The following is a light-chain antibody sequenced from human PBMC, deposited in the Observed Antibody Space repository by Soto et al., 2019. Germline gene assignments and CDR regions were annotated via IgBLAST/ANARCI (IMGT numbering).Light chain of an antibody. CDR3: HQRQSWPRT. Sequence: IVLTQSPATLSLSPGERSTLSCMASQSVDNYLVWYQQKPGQAPTLLIYDAYNRATGITARFSGSGSGTDFTLTISDVQPEDFAIYYCHQRQSWPRTFGQGTQVDIK. V-gene: IGKV3-11*01. CDR1: QSVDNY. CDR2: DAY. J-gene: IGKJ1*01.